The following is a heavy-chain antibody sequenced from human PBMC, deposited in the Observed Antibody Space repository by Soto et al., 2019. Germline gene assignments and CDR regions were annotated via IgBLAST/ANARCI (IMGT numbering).Heavy chain of an antibody. Sequence: GGSLRLSCAASGFTFSIYAMTWVRQAPGKGLEWVSGISGSGGSTYYADSVKGRFTISRDNSKNTLYLQMNSLRAEDTAVYYCAKEEWYYYGSGSYYPLGYWGQGTLVTVSS. V-gene: IGHV3-23*01. J-gene: IGHJ4*02. CDR1: GFTFSIYA. CDR2: ISGSGGST. CDR3: AKEEWYYYGSGSYYPLGY. D-gene: IGHD3-10*01.